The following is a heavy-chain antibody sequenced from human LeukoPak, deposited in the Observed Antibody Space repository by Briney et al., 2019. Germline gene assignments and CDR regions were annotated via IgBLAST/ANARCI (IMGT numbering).Heavy chain of an antibody. CDR1: GFTFSSYA. CDR3: ARDTSIVVVPAAIGSDAFDI. J-gene: IGHJ3*02. CDR2: IYYSGST. Sequence: GSLRLSCAASGFTFSSYAMTWVRQPPGKGLEWIGSIYYSGSTYYNPSLKSRVTISVDTSKNQFSLKLSSVTAADTAVYYCARDTSIVVVPAAIGSDAFDIWGQGTMVTVSS. V-gene: IGHV4-39*07. D-gene: IGHD2-2*02.